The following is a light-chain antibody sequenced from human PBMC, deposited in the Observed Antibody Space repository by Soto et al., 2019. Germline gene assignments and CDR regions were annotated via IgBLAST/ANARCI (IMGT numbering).Light chain of an antibody. CDR2: DVS. CDR3: SSYTSISTVV. V-gene: IGLV2-14*01. CDR1: NSDVGGYNY. Sequence: QSALTQPASVSGSPGQSITISCTGTNSDVGGYNYVSWFQQHPGKAPKLTIYDVSNRPSGVSSRFSGSKSDNTASLTISGLQAEDEADYYCSSYTSISTVVFGGGTKLTVL. J-gene: IGLJ2*01.